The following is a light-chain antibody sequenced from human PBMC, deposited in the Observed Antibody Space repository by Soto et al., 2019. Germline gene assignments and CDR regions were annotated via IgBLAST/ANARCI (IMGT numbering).Light chain of an antibody. CDR1: QTISSW. CDR3: QHYNSYSEA. J-gene: IGKJ1*01. V-gene: IGKV1-5*03. CDR2: KAS. Sequence: INMTHSPSTLSGSVRDRVTITCRASQTISSWLAWYQQKPGKAPKLLIYKASTLKSGVPSRFSGSGSGTEFTLTISSLQPDDFATYYCQHYNSYSEAFGQGTKVDIK.